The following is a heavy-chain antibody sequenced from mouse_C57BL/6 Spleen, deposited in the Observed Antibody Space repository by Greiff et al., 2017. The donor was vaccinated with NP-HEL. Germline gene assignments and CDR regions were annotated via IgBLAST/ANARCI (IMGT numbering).Heavy chain of an antibody. CDR1: GYTFTSYW. Sequence: QVQLQQPGAELVMPGASVKLSCKASGYTFTSYWMHWVKQRPGQGLEWIGEIDPSDSYTNYNQKFKGKSTLTVDKSSSTAYMQLSSLTSEDSAVYYGARTYYYGSSYEYFDVWGTGTTVTVSS. CDR3: ARTYYYGSSYEYFDV. V-gene: IGHV1-69*01. J-gene: IGHJ1*03. D-gene: IGHD1-1*01. CDR2: IDPSDSYT.